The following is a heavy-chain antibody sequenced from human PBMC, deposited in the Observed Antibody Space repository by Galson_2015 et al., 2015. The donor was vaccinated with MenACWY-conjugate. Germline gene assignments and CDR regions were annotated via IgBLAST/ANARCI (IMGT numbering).Heavy chain of an antibody. J-gene: IGHJ3*01. V-gene: IGHV4-39*07. Sequence: SETLSLTCSVSGASISSSYHYWGWVRQPPGKGLEWIGSMFYSGSTDYNPSLKSRVTISPGTSQNQFSLRLTSVTTADTAVYFCARSIAGPGVFYPFDLWGQGTLVTVSS. CDR2: MFYSGST. CDR3: ARSIAGPGVFYPFDL. D-gene: IGHD6-13*01. CDR1: GASISSSYHY.